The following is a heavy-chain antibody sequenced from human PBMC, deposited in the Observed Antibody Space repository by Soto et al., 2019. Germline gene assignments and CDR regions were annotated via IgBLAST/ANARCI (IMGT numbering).Heavy chain of an antibody. D-gene: IGHD3-16*01. CDR2: IYGDGRT. CDR3: ARTRLYDASGYYYYYYGMDV. J-gene: IGHJ6*02. V-gene: IGHV3-53*01. Sequence: EVQLLESGGGVTQPGGSLRLSCVASRFSVSDNSLSWVRQAPGKGLEWVSVIYGDGRTFYADSVKGRFTISRDNSKNAVVLQMTSLTIEDTAVYYCARTRLYDASGYYYYYYGMDVWGQGTTVTVSS. CDR1: RFSVSDNS.